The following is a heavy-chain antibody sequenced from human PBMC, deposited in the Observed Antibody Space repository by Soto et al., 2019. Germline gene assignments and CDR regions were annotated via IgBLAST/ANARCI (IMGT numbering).Heavy chain of an antibody. Sequence: PGESLKISCKGSGYSFTSYWIGWVRQMPGKGLEWMGIIYPGDSDTRYSPSFQGQVTISADKSISTAYLQWSGLKASDTAMYYCARHPTLLRGNYYMDVWGKGTTVTVS. D-gene: IGHD3-10*01. CDR3: ARHPTLLRGNYYMDV. CDR2: IYPGDSDT. CDR1: GYSFTSYW. V-gene: IGHV5-51*01. J-gene: IGHJ6*03.